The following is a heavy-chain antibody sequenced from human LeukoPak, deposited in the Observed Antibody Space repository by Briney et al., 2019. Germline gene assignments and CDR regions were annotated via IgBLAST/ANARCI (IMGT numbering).Heavy chain of an antibody. D-gene: IGHD3-22*01. J-gene: IGHJ3*02. Sequence: PGGSLRLSCAASGFTFSNAWMSWVRQAPGKGLEWVARSRDKANGYTTEYAASVKARFTISRDDSKNSVYLQMNSLKTEDTALYYCARTDSRGLHVFDTWGQGTRVTVSS. CDR3: ARTDSRGLHVFDT. CDR1: GFTFSNAW. CDR2: SRDKANGYTT. V-gene: IGHV3-72*01.